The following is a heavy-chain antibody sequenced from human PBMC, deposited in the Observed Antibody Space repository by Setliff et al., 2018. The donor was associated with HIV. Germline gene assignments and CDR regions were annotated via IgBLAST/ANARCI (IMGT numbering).Heavy chain of an antibody. Sequence: ASVKVSCKASGYTFTSYVMHWVRQAPGQRLEWMGWIDPGNGNTKYSQELQGRVTITRDTSASTTYVELSSLRSEGMGVYYCAREGAFYGLDLDYWGQGTPVTVSS. CDR2: IDPGNGNT. CDR1: GYTFTSYV. J-gene: IGHJ4*02. V-gene: IGHV1-3*03. D-gene: IGHD3-3*02. CDR3: AREGAFYGLDLDY.